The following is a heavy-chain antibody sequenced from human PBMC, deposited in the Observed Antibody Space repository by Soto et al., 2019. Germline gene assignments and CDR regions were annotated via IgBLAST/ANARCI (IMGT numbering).Heavy chain of an antibody. Sequence: EVQLLESGGGLVQPGRSLRLSCTASGFNFGNYAMGWARQAPGKGLEWLSSLAVPYTGAQTYYADSVAGRLTVSRDDSKNTLYLELNSLRAEDTAVYYCAKDWGRIAVAGWTDWGPGTLVTVSS. CDR1: GFNFGNYA. D-gene: IGHD6-19*01. V-gene: IGHV3-23*01. J-gene: IGHJ4*02. CDR3: AKDWGRIAVAGWTD. CDR2: VPYTGAQT.